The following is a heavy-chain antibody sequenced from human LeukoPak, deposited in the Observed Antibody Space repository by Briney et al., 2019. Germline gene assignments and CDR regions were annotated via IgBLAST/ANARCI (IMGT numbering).Heavy chain of an antibody. D-gene: IGHD6-13*01. CDR1: GGSISSGDYY. Sequence: SQTLSLTCTVSGGSISSGDYYWSWIRQPPGKGLEWIGYIYYSGNTNYNPSLKSRVTISIDTSKNQFSLKLSSVTAADTAVYYCARHGPRGIAAAGYTVFDYWGQGTLVTVSS. CDR2: IYYSGNT. J-gene: IGHJ4*02. V-gene: IGHV4-61*08. CDR3: ARHGPRGIAAAGYTVFDY.